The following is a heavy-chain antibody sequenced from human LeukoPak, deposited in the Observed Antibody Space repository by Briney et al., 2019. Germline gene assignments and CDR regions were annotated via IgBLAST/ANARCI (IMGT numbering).Heavy chain of an antibody. Sequence: GGSLRLSCAASGFTFSSYGMHWVRQAPGKGLEWVAVISYDGSNKDYADSVKGRFTISRDNSKNTLYLQMNSLRAEDTVVYYCAKDWAPAAKYYYYGMDVWGQGTTVTVSS. CDR1: GFTFSSYG. CDR2: ISYDGSNK. D-gene: IGHD2-2*01. J-gene: IGHJ6*02. V-gene: IGHV3-30*18. CDR3: AKDWAPAAKYYYYGMDV.